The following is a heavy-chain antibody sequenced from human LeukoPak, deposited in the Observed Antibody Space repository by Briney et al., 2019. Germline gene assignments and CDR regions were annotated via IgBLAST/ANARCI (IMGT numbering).Heavy chain of an antibody. Sequence: GGSLRLSCAASGFTVDSNYLSWVRQAPGKGLEWVSTIYTGGNTYYAASVKGRFTISRDFSKNTVFLHMNSLRAEDTAMYYCARGPTSNRAFDIWGQGTMVTVSS. CDR2: IYTGGNT. V-gene: IGHV3-53*01. J-gene: IGHJ3*02. CDR1: GFTVDSNY. CDR3: ARGPTSNRAFDI. D-gene: IGHD1-14*01.